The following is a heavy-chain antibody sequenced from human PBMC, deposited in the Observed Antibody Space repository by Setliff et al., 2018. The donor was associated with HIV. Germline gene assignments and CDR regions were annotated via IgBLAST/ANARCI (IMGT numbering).Heavy chain of an antibody. D-gene: IGHD6-19*01. V-gene: IGHV4-30-4*01. CDR2: FMYTDIHYVNYLN. CDR3: ARARSDWYNVRPYYFDL. Sequence: ASETLSLTCAVSGASFVGDNHWSWIRQTPERGLEWIAYFMYTDIHYVNYLNYRNPSLASRLGISVDKSKNQFSLTLSSVTAADTAVYYCARARSDWYNVRPYYFDLWGQGTPVTVSS. J-gene: IGHJ4*02. CDR1: GASFVGDNH.